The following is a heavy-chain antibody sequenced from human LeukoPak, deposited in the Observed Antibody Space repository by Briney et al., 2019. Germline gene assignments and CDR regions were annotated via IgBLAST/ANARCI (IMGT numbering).Heavy chain of an antibody. D-gene: IGHD1-26*01. CDR2: MNGYNDDT. CDR1: GYIFTTYG. CDR3: ARDHGFFGGSYFDIFDI. J-gene: IGHJ3*02. Sequence: ASVKVSCKASGYIFTTYGISWVRQAPGQGLEWMGWMNGYNDDTNYAQKLQGRVTMTTDTSTSTAYMELRSLTSDDTAVYYWARDHGFFGGSYFDIFDIWGRGTMVTVSS. V-gene: IGHV1-18*01.